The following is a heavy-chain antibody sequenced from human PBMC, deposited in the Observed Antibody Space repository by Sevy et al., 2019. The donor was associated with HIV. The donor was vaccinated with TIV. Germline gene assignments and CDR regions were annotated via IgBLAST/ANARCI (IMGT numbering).Heavy chain of an antibody. CDR3: STDPIILLLVTDGMDV. CDR1: GFTFTYAW. Sequence: GESLKISCAASGFTFTYAWMNWVRQAPGKGLEWVGRIKSNADGGTIDYAAPVKGRFIISRDDSKNTLYLQMNSLKTEDTGVYYCSTDPIILLLVTDGMDVWGQGTTVTASS. CDR2: IKSNADGGTI. V-gene: IGHV3-15*05. D-gene: IGHD2-8*02. J-gene: IGHJ6*02.